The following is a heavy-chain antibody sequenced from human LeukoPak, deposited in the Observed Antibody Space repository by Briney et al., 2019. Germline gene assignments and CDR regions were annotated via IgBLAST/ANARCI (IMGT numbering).Heavy chain of an antibody. Sequence: GGSLRLSCAASGFTFSSYAMSWVRQVPGKGLLWVSLIRSDGSSTYADSVKGRFTNSRDAAKNTLYLQMNSLRAEDTAVYYCARDGASGNFDYWGQGTLVTVSS. CDR1: GFTFSSYA. CDR3: ARDGASGNFDY. J-gene: IGHJ4*02. D-gene: IGHD2-15*01. V-gene: IGHV3-74*01. CDR2: IRSDGSST.